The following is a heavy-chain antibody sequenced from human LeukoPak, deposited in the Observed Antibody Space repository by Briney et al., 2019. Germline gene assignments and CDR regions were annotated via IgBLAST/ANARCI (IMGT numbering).Heavy chain of an antibody. CDR3: AKPVDGASVQRYFQH. CDR2: IKEDGSEK. Sequence: SGGSLRLSCTASGFTFSRYWMSWVRQVPGKGPEFVANIKEDGSEKSYVDFVKGRFTISRDNVKNSVSLQMNSLRVEDTAVYYCAKPVDGASVQRYFQHWGQGTLVTVSS. CDR1: GFTFSRYW. J-gene: IGHJ1*01. D-gene: IGHD1-1*01. V-gene: IGHV3-7*01.